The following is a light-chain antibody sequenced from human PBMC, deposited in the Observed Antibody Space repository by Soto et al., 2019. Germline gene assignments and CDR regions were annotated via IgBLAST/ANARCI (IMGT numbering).Light chain of an antibody. Sequence: DIQMTQSASFLSASVGDRVTITCRASQSSSTYLNWYQQIPAKAPKLLIYAASTLQSGVPSSFSGSASGTDFTLTISSLHPEDFATYFCQQGYTNPRTFGQGTKLEIK. CDR2: AAS. CDR1: QSSSTY. CDR3: QQGYTNPRT. V-gene: IGKV1-39*01. J-gene: IGKJ2*02.